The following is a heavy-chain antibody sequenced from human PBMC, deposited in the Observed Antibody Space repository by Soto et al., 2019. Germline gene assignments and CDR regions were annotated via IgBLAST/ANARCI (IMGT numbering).Heavy chain of an antibody. CDR1: GGSVSSGGYF. V-gene: IGHV4-61*08. CDR3: ARETTAGTLDY. CDR2: ISYRGST. J-gene: IGHJ4*02. Sequence: SETLSLTCTVSGGSVSSGGYFWSWIRQPPGKGLEWIGYISYRGSTKYNPSLKSRVTISVDTSKNQFSLKLSSVTAADTAAYYCARETTAGTLDYWGQGTLVTVSS. D-gene: IGHD6-13*01.